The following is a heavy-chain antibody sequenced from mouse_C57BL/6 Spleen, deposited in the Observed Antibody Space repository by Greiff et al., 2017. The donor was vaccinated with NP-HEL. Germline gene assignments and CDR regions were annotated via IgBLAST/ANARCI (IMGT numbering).Heavy chain of an antibody. J-gene: IGHJ3*01. V-gene: IGHV14-4*01. CDR2: IDPENGDT. CDR1: GFNIKDDY. Sequence: VHVKQSGAELVRPGASVKLSCTASGFNIKDDYMHWVKQRPEQGLEWIGWIDPENGDTEYASKFQGKATITADTSSNTAYLQLSSLTSEDTAFYYCTTRPDGPFAYWGQGTLVTVSA. D-gene: IGHD3-1*01. CDR3: TTRPDGPFAY.